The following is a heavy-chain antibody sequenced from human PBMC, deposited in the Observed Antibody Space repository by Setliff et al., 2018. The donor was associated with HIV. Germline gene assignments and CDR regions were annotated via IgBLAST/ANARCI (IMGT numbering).Heavy chain of an antibody. V-gene: IGHV4-30-4*08. CDR2: IHYKGNI. J-gene: IGHJ5*02. Sequence: SETLSLTCTVSGQFISDGYYWSWIRQSPGKGLEWIGHIHYKGNIDYNASLKSRLAISSDTSKNQFSLNLSSVIAADTAIYFCARFTVVVFGAGEPSWFDPWGQGILVTVSS. CDR3: ARFTVVVFGAGEPSWFDP. D-gene: IGHD2-15*01. CDR1: GQFISDGYY.